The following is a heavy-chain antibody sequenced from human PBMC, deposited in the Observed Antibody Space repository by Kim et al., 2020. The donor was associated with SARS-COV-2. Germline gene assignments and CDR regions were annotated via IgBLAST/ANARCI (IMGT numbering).Heavy chain of an antibody. Sequence: SVKVSCKASGGTFSSYAISWVRQAPGQGLEWMGGIFPIFGTANYAQKFQGRVTITADESTSTAYMELSSLRSEDTAVYYCARRTTGTFYYYYGMDVWGQGTTVTVSS. CDR2: IFPIFGTA. V-gene: IGHV1-69*13. CDR3: ARRTTGTFYYYYGMDV. CDR1: GGTFSSYA. D-gene: IGHD1-1*01. J-gene: IGHJ6*02.